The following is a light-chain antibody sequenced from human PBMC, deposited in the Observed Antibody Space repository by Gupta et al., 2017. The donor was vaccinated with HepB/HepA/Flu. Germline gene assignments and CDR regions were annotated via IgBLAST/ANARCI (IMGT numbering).Light chain of an antibody. CDR3: QQSFRTPWT. V-gene: IGKV1-39*01. CDR1: PIITRY. J-gene: IGKJ1*01. Sequence: IQVTQSPSSLPASVGDRVNITCRTSPIITRYLNWYQQKPGKAPKVLIYTASRMQSGVPSRFSGSGSVTDFTLTISSLEPEDFATYYCQQSFRTPWTFGQGTKVEIK. CDR2: TAS.